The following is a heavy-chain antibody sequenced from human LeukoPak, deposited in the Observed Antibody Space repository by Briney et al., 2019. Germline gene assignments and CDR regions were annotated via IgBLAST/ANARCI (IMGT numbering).Heavy chain of an antibody. V-gene: IGHV1-69*04. J-gene: IGHJ4*02. CDR1: GGTFSSYA. D-gene: IGHD3-9*01. Sequence: SVKVSCKASGGTFSSYAISWVRQAPGQGLEWMGRIIPILGIANYAQKFQGRVTITADKSRSTAYMELSSLKSEDTAVYYCASSRPYGDILTGYYNYYFDYWGQGTLVTVSS. CDR3: ASSRPYGDILTGYYNYYFDY. CDR2: IIPILGIA.